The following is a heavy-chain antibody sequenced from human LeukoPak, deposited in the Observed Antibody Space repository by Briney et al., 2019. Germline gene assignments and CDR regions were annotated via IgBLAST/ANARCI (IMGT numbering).Heavy chain of an antibody. D-gene: IGHD6-25*01. CDR3: ARITASRGYWYFDL. CDR2: IYYSGST. J-gene: IGHJ2*01. CDR1: GGPISSYY. Sequence: SETLSLTCTVSGGPISSYYWSWIRQPPGKGLEWIGYIYYSGSTNYNPSLKSRVTISVDTSKNQFSLKLSSVTAADTAVYYCARITASRGYWYFDLWGRGTLVTVSS. V-gene: IGHV4-59*01.